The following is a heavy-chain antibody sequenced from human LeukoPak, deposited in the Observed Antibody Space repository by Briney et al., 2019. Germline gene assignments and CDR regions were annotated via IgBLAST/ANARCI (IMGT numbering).Heavy chain of an antibody. CDR2: INHSGST. J-gene: IGHJ4*02. V-gene: IGHV4-34*01. CDR3: ARAPRPYYYGSGSALDY. D-gene: IGHD3-10*01. CDR1: GGSFSGYY. Sequence: SETLSLTCAVYGGSFSGYYWSWIRQPPGKGLEWIGEINHSGSTNYNPSLKSRVTISVDTSKNQFSLKLSSVTAADTAAYYCARAPRPYYYGSGSALDYWGQGTLVTVSS.